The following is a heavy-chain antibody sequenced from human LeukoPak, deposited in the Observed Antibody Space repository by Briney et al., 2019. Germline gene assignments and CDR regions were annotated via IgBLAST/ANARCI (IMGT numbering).Heavy chain of an antibody. CDR3: ARSPLITFGGANYYFDY. V-gene: IGHV4-39*01. CDR2: IYYSGST. D-gene: IGHD3-16*01. CDR1: FRPYY. Sequence: SETLSLTCLDSFRPYYWGLIRQPPGKGLEWIGSIYYSGSTYYNPSLKSRVTVSVDTSKNQFSLKLSSVTAADTAVYYCARSPLITFGGANYYFDYWGQGTLVTVSS. J-gene: IGHJ4*02.